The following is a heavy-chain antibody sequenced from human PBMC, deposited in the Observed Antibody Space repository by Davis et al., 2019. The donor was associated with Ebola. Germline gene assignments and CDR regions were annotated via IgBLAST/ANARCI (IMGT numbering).Heavy chain of an antibody. CDR1: GYTFTSYA. CDR2: INAGNGNT. Sequence: AASVKVSCKASGYTFTSYAMHWVRQAPGQRLEWMGWINAGNGNTKYSQKFQGRVTITRDTSASTAYMELRSLRSEGTAVYYCAASAGTVGKIDYWCQGTLVTVSS. J-gene: IGHJ4*01. D-gene: IGHD1-14*01. CDR3: AASAGTVGKIDY. V-gene: IGHV1-3*01.